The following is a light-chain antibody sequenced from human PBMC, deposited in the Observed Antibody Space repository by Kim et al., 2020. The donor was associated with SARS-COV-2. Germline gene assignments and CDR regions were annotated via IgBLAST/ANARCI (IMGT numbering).Light chain of an antibody. V-gene: IGLV3-19*01. CDR1: SLRSYY. J-gene: IGLJ1*01. CDR3: NSRDSSGNHYV. Sequence: ALGQTVRITCQGDSLRSYYASWYQQKPGQAPVLVIYGKNNRPSGIPDRFSGSSSGNTASLTITGAQAEDEADYYCNSRDSSGNHYVFGPGTKVTVL. CDR2: GKN.